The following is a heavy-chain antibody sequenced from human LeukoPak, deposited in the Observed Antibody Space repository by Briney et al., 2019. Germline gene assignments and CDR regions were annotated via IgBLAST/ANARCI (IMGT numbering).Heavy chain of an antibody. J-gene: IGHJ2*01. CDR3: ARGRITIFGVVITPSLGYFDL. CDR2: ISYDGSNK. V-gene: IGHV3-30*03. Sequence: GGSLRLSCAASGFTFSSYGMHWVRQAPGKGLEWVAVISYDGSNKYYADSVKGRFTISRDNSKNTLYLQMNSLRAEDTAVYYCARGRITIFGVVITPSLGYFDLWGRGTLVTVSS. D-gene: IGHD3-3*01. CDR1: GFTFSSYG.